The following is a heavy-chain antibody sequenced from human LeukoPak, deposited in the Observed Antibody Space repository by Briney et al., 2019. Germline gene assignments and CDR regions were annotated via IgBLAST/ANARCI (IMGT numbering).Heavy chain of an antibody. CDR3: AKGRPFYYGSGSYYLDC. Sequence: GGSLRLSCAASGFTFSSYAMSWVRQAPGKGLEWVSAMSGSGGSTYYADSVKGRFTISRDNSKNTLYLQMNSLRAEDTAVYYCAKGRPFYYGSGSYYLDCWGQGTLVTVSS. CDR1: GFTFSSYA. J-gene: IGHJ4*02. D-gene: IGHD3-10*01. CDR2: MSGSGGST. V-gene: IGHV3-23*01.